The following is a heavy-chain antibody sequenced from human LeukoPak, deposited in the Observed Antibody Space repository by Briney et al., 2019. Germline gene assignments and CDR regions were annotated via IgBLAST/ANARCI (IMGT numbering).Heavy chain of an antibody. Sequence: GGSLRLSCAASGFTFSDYYMSWIRQAPGKGLEWVSSVGSSSSYIYYADSVKGRFTISRDNAKNSLYLQMNSLRAEDTAVYYCARGDNSSGWYPRYFDYWGQGTLVTVSS. CDR3: ARGDNSSGWYPRYFDY. CDR2: VGSSSSYI. V-gene: IGHV3-11*06. CDR1: GFTFSDYY. D-gene: IGHD6-19*01. J-gene: IGHJ4*02.